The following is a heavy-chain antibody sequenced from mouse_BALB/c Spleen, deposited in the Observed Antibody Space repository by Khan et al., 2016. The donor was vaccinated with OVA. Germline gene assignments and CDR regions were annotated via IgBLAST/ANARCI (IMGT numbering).Heavy chain of an antibody. CDR3: ARSVTITTVVATDFDY. V-gene: IGHV3-2*02. CDR2: ISYSGRT. CDR1: GYSITSDYA. J-gene: IGHJ2*01. D-gene: IGHD1-1*01. Sequence: EVQLQESGPGLVNPSQSLSLTCTVTGYSITSDYAWNWIRQFPGNKLEWMGYISYSGRTSYNPSLKSRISITRDTSKNQVFLQLNSVTTEDPASYFFARSVTITTVVATDFDYWGQGTTLTVSS.